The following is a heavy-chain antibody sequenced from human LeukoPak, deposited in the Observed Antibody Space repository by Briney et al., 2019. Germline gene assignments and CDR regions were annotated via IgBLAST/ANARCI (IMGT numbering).Heavy chain of an antibody. Sequence: GASVKVSCKASGYTFTTQGITWVRQAPGQGLEWMGWINPYNGNTHYAQRLQGRVIMTTDTSTSTACMELRSLRSEDTAVYYCARDGGDFRSRGYHQWFDPWGQGTMVTVSS. CDR2: INPYNGNT. V-gene: IGHV1-18*01. CDR1: GYTFTTQG. CDR3: ARDGGDFRSRGYHQWFDP. D-gene: IGHD1-26*01. J-gene: IGHJ5*02.